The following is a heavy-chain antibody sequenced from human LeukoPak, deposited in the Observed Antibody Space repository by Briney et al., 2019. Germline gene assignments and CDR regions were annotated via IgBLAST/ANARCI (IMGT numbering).Heavy chain of an antibody. D-gene: IGHD2-15*01. CDR1: GGSISSSSYS. CDR3: ARDIVVVVAATRGSYYYGMDV. V-gene: IGHV4-39*01. Sequence: SETLSLTCTVSGGSISSSSYSWGWIRQPPGKGLEWIGSIYYSGSTYYNPSLKSRVTISVDTSKNQFSLKLSSVTAADTAVYYCARDIVVVVAATRGSYYYGMDVWGQGTTVTVSS. J-gene: IGHJ6*02. CDR2: IYYSGST.